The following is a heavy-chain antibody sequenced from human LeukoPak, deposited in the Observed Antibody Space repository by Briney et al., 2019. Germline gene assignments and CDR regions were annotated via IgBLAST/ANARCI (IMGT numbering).Heavy chain of an antibody. CDR1: GGSISSSNW. Sequence: SETLSLTCAVSGGSISSSNWWSWVRQPPGKELEWIGEIFHSGTTNFNPSLKSRVTISVDKSKNQFSLKLSSVTAADTAVYYCARAAPSSSGYLFVYWGQGTLVTVSS. CDR2: IFHSGTT. D-gene: IGHD3-22*01. V-gene: IGHV4-4*02. CDR3: ARAAPSSSGYLFVY. J-gene: IGHJ4*02.